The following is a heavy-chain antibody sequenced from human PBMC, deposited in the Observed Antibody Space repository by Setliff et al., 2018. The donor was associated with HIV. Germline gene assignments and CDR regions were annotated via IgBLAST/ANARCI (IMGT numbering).Heavy chain of an antibody. V-gene: IGHV4-59*01. J-gene: IGHJ4*02. CDR3: ARAPPPENYSGGFYYFDF. D-gene: IGHD3-10*01. Sequence: SETLSLTCTVSGGSIDGYYWAWIRQTPGKGLQWIGYISDSGSTVNNPSLKSRVAISIATPTNQFFLQLTSVTAADTATYYCARAPPPENYSGGFYYFDFWGQGALVTVSS. CDR1: GGSIDGYY. CDR2: ISDSGST.